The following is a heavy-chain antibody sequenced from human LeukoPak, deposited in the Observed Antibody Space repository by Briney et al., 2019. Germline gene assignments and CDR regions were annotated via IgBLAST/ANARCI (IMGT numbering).Heavy chain of an antibody. J-gene: IGHJ4*02. CDR3: VRESRPGGAMGLYHNFDY. V-gene: IGHV3-7*01. D-gene: IGHD3-16*01. CDR2: IKEDGTEK. Sequence: GGSLRLSCAASGFNISDFWMTWVHQAPGKGLEWVANIKEDGTEKHLVDSVKGRFTISRDNTKNLLYLQMNSLRGDDTATYYCVRESRPGGAMGLYHNFDYWGQGTLVAVSS. CDR1: GFNISDFW.